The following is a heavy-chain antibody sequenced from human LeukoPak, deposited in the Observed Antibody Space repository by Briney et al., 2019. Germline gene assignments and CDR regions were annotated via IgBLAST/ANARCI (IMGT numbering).Heavy chain of an antibody. Sequence: ASVKVSCKASGYTFTGYYMHWVRQAPGQGLEWMGWINPNSGGTNYAQKFQGRVTMTRDTSISTAYMELSRLRSDDTAVYYCAREVRYSGSYYLFDYWGQGTLVTVSS. D-gene: IGHD1-26*01. J-gene: IGHJ4*02. CDR3: AREVRYSGSYYLFDY. CDR2: INPNSGGT. CDR1: GYTFTGYY. V-gene: IGHV1-2*02.